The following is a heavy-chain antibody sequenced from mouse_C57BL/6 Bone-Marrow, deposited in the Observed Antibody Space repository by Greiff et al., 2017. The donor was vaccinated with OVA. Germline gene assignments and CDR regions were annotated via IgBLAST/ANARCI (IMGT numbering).Heavy chain of an antibody. J-gene: IGHJ3*01. CDR3: ARRGIYYYGSSYVAWFAY. D-gene: IGHD1-1*01. Sequence: VQLVESGAELARPGASVKLSCKASGYTFTSYGISWVKQRTGQGLEWIGAIYPRSGNTYYNEKFKGKATLPADKSSSTAYMELRSLTSEVSAVYFCARRGIYYYGSSYVAWFAYWGQGTLVTVSA. V-gene: IGHV1-81*01. CDR2: IYPRSGNT. CDR1: GYTFTSYG.